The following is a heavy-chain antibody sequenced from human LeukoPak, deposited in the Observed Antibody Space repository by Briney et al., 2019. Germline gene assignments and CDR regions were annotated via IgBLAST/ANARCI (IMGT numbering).Heavy chain of an antibody. V-gene: IGHV1-69*04. CDR1: GGTFSSYA. J-gene: IGHJ5*02. Sequence: SVKVSCKASGGTFSSYAISWVRQAPGQGLEWMGRIIPILGIANYAQKFRGRVTITADKSTSTAYMELSSLRSEDTAVYYCARMYQHGQANWFDPWGQGTLVTVSS. CDR3: ARMYQHGQANWFDP. D-gene: IGHD2-2*01. CDR2: IIPILGIA.